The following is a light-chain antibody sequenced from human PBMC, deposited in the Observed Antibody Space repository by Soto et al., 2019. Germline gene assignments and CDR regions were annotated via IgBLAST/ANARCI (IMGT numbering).Light chain of an antibody. CDR2: DAS. CDR1: QSLSNY. V-gene: IGKV3-11*01. CDR3: LQRSNWPWT. Sequence: EIVLAQSPATLSLSPGERATLSCRASQSLSNYLAWYQQKPGQAPRLLIYDASNRAPGIPARFSGSGSGTDFTLTISSLDPEDFAVYYCLQRSNWPWTFGQGTKVEIK. J-gene: IGKJ1*01.